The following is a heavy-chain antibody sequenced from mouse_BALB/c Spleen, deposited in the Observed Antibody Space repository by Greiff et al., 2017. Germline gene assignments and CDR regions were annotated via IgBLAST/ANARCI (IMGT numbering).Heavy chain of an antibody. J-gene: IGHJ4*01. CDR3: VRWEITTGGAMDY. V-gene: IGHV2-9-2*01. D-gene: IGHD2-4*01. Sequence: QVQLKESGPGLVAPSQSLSITCTVSGFSLTSYDISWIRQPPGKGLEWLGVIWTGGGTNYNSAFMSRLSISKDNSKSQVFLKMNSLQTDDTAIYYCVRWEITTGGAMDYWGQGTSVTVSS. CDR1: GFSLTSYD. CDR2: IWTGGGT.